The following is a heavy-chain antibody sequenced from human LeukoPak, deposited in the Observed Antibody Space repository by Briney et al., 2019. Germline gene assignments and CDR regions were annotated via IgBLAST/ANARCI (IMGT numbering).Heavy chain of an antibody. CDR3: ARDHRVAAGWFDP. J-gene: IGHJ5*02. V-gene: IGHV4-39*02. CDR1: GGSISCSSYY. D-gene: IGHD6-13*01. Sequence: SETLSLTCSVSGGSISCSSYYWGWIRQPPGKGLEWIGSIYYSGSTYYNPSLKSGVTIAVDKSKNQFSLKLSSVTAADTAVYYCARDHRVAAGWFDPWGQGTLVTVSS. CDR2: IYYSGST.